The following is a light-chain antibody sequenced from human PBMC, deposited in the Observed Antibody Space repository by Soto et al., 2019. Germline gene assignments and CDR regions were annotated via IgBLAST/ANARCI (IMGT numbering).Light chain of an antibody. J-gene: IGKJ4*01. CDR3: QRFNSYPLT. V-gene: IGKV1-9*01. Sequence: DIQLTQSPSFLSASVGDRVTITCRASQGISTYLAWYQQKPGKAPKLLIYAASTLESGVPSRFSGSGSGTEFPLTISSLQPVYFATSYRQRFNSYPLTIGGGTKV. CDR2: AAS. CDR1: QGISTY.